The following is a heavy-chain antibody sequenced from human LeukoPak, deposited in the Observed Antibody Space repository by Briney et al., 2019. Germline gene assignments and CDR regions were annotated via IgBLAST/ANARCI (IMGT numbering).Heavy chain of an antibody. CDR3: ARGYCSSTSCNDYFDY. J-gene: IGHJ4*02. Sequence: ASVKVSCKASGYTFTDYYINWVRQAPGQGLEWMGWINPNSGGTNYAQKFQGRVTMTRDTSISTAYMELSRLRSDDTAVYYCARGYCSSTSCNDYFDYWGQGTLVTVSS. CDR1: GYTFTDYY. D-gene: IGHD2-2*01. CDR2: INPNSGGT. V-gene: IGHV1-2*02.